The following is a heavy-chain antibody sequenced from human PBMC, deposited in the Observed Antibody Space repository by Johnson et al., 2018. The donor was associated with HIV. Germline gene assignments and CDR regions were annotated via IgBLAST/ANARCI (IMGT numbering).Heavy chain of an antibody. Sequence: QVQLVESGGGVVQPGRSLRLSCAASGFTFTFYAMHWVRQAPGKGLEWVAVISYDGSNKYYADSVKGRFTVSRDNSKNTVSLQMNSLRAEDTAVYYCASGVRDRERRLIWGPGT. CDR2: ISYDGSNK. CDR3: ASGVRDRERRLI. V-gene: IGHV3-30-3*01. D-gene: IGHD5-24*01. J-gene: IGHJ3*02. CDR1: GFTFTFYA.